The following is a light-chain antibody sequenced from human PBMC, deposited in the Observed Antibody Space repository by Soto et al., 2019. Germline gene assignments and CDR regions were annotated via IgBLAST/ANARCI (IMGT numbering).Light chain of an antibody. CDR1: QSVSSY. Sequence: EIVLTQSPATLSLSPGERATLSCRASQSVSSYLAWYQQKPGQAPRLLLYDASTRATGIPARFSGSGSGTDVTLTISSLEPEDFAVYYCQQRSNWPLVTFGPGTKVDIK. CDR2: DAS. J-gene: IGKJ3*01. V-gene: IGKV3-11*01. CDR3: QQRSNWPLVT.